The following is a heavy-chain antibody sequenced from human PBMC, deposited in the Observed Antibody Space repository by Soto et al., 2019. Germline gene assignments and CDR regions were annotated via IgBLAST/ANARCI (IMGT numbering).Heavy chain of an antibody. Sequence: EVQLMESGGGLVKPGGSLRLSCAASGFTFSSYSMNWVRQAPGKGLEWVSSISSSSSYIYYADSVKGRFTISRDNAKNSLYLQMNSLRAEDTAVYYCARGRGAAGTDSVQYYGMDVWGQGTTVTVCS. J-gene: IGHJ6*02. CDR3: ARGRGAAGTDSVQYYGMDV. CDR2: ISSSSSYI. CDR1: GFTFSSYS. D-gene: IGHD6-13*01. V-gene: IGHV3-21*01.